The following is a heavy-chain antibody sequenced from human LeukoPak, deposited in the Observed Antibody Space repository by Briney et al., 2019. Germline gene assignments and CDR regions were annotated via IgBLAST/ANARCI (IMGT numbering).Heavy chain of an antibody. CDR2: IYHSGST. Sequence: SETLSLTCAVSGGSISSGGYSWSWIRQPPGKGLEWIGYIYHSGSTYYNPSLKSRVTISVDRSKNQFSLKLSSVTAADTAVYYCAREGGSGRPEAFDIWGQGTMVTVSS. D-gene: IGHD3-10*01. CDR3: AREGGSGRPEAFDI. J-gene: IGHJ3*02. CDR1: GGSISSGGYS. V-gene: IGHV4-30-2*01.